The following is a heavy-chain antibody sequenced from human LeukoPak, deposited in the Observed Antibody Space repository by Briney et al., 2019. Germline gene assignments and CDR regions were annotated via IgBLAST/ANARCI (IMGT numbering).Heavy chain of an antibody. D-gene: IGHD3-10*01. Sequence: PSETLSLTCAVYGGSFSGYYWSWIRQPPGKGLGWIGEINHSGSTNYNPSLKSRVTISVDTSKNQFSLKLSSVTAADTAVYYCARLGSKRGHWYFDLWGRGTLVTVSS. V-gene: IGHV4-34*01. CDR3: ARLGSKRGHWYFDL. CDR1: GGSFSGYY. CDR2: INHSGST. J-gene: IGHJ2*01.